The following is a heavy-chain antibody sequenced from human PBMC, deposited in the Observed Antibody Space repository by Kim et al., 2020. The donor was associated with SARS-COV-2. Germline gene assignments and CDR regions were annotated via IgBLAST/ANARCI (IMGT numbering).Heavy chain of an antibody. V-gene: IGHV3-23*01. Sequence: GGSLRLSCAASGFTFSSYAMSWVRQAPGKGLEWVSAISGSGGSTYYADSVKGRFTISRDNSKNTLYLQMNSLRAEDTAVYYCAKGPQRLRFLEWFMAAYWGQGTLVTVSS. CDR1: GFTFSSYA. CDR3: AKGPQRLRFLEWFMAAY. J-gene: IGHJ4*02. D-gene: IGHD3-3*01. CDR2: ISGSGGST.